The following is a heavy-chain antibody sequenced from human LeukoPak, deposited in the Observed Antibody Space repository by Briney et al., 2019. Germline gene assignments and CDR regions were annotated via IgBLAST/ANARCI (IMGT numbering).Heavy chain of an antibody. CDR3: ARMQYRIPAAIREEARPFVY. V-gene: IGHV1-69*13. J-gene: IGHJ4*02. CDR2: IIPIFGTA. D-gene: IGHD2-2*02. CDR1: GGTFSSYA. Sequence: SVKVSCKASGGTFSSYAISWVRQAPGQGLEWMGGIIPIFGTANYAQKFQGRVTITADESTRTAYMELSSLRSEDTAVYYCARMQYRIPAAIREEARPFVYWGQGTLVTVSS.